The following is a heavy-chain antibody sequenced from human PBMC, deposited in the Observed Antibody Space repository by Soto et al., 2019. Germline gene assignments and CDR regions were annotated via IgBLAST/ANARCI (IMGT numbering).Heavy chain of an antibody. CDR2: IYHSGNT. Sequence: SETLSLTCAVSGGSISSGGYSWSWVRQPPAKGLEWIGYIYHSGNTYYNPSLKSRVTISVGRSKNQFSLKLSSVTAADTAVYYCARCCYYDSSGYYYPNWFDPWGQGTLVTVSS. CDR3: ARCCYYDSSGYYYPNWFDP. CDR1: GGSISSGGYS. J-gene: IGHJ5*02. V-gene: IGHV4-30-2*01. D-gene: IGHD3-22*01.